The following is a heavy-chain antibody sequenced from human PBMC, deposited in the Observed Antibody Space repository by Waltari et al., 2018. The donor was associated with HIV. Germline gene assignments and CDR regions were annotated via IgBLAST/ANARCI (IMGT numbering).Heavy chain of an antibody. D-gene: IGHD2-2*03. J-gene: IGHJ6*02. Sequence: EVQLVESGGGLVQPGGSLRLSCAASGFTFSSYDMHWVRQATGKGLEWVSAIGTAGDTYYPGSVKGRFTISRENAKNSLYLQMNSLRAGDTAVYYCARASRPGYCSSTSCYQTPDHYYYGMDVWGQGTTVTVSS. CDR2: IGTAGDT. CDR3: ARASRPGYCSSTSCYQTPDHYYYGMDV. V-gene: IGHV3-13*01. CDR1: GFTFSSYD.